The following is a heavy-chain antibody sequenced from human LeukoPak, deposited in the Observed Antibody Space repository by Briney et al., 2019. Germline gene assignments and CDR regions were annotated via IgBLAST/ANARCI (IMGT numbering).Heavy chain of an antibody. CDR1: GFTFSSYE. CDR3: ARAYSSSWYAKYFDY. Sequence: GGSLRLSCAASGFTFSSYEMNWVRQAPGKGLEWVSYISSSGSTIYYADSVKGRFTISRDNAKNSLYPQMNSLRAEDTAVYYCARAYSSSWYAKYFDYWGQGTLVTVSS. J-gene: IGHJ4*02. V-gene: IGHV3-48*03. D-gene: IGHD6-13*01. CDR2: ISSSGSTI.